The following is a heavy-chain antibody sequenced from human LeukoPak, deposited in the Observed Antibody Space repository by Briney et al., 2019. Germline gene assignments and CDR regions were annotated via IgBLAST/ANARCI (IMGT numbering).Heavy chain of an antibody. Sequence: SQTLTLTCTVSGGSISSGDYYWSWIRQPPGKGLEWIGYIYYSGSTYYNPSLKSRVTISVDTSKNQFSLKLSSVTAADTAVYYCARGLRRGNWFDPWGQGTLVTVSS. CDR3: ARGLRRGNWFDP. CDR1: GGSISSGDYY. D-gene: IGHD5-12*01. V-gene: IGHV4-30-4*08. CDR2: IYYSGST. J-gene: IGHJ5*02.